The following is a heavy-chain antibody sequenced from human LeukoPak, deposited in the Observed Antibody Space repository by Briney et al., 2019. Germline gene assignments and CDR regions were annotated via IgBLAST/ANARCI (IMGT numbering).Heavy chain of an antibody. Sequence: PSETLSLTCTVSGGSISSSSYYWGWIRQPPGKGLEWIGSIDYSGSTNYNPSLKSRVTISVDTSKNQFSLKLSSVTAADTAVYYCARVGSGTVDYWGQGTLVTVSS. J-gene: IGHJ4*02. CDR3: ARVGSGTVDY. V-gene: IGHV4-39*07. CDR2: IDYSGST. D-gene: IGHD1-14*01. CDR1: GGSISSSSYY.